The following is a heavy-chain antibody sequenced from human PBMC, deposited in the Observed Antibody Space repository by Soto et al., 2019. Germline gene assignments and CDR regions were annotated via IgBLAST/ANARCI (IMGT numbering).Heavy chain of an antibody. V-gene: IGHV1-8*01. CDR3: ARGDGDYGIDY. CDR2: MNPDTNNT. J-gene: IGHJ4*02. Sequence: QVPLVQSGAEVKKPGASVRVSCKASGYTFTAYHITWVRQATGQGLEWMGWMNPDTNNTVYAQKFQGRVIMTGSTSTRTVYMELNSLTSEDTAVYFCARGDGDYGIDYWGRGTLVTVSS. CDR1: GYTFTAYH. D-gene: IGHD4-17*01.